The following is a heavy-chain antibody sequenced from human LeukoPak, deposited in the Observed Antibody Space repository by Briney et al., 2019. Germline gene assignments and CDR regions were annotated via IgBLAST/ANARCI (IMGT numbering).Heavy chain of an antibody. J-gene: IGHJ3*02. CDR1: GYTFNGYY. D-gene: IGHD5-12*01. CDR3: ARVGSGYDFDAFDI. CDR2: INPNSGGT. V-gene: IGHV1-2*02. Sequence: ASVKVSCKASGYTFNGYYIHWVRQAPGQGLEWMGWINPNSGGTNYAQKFQGRVTMTRDTSISTAYMELSSLRSEDTAVYYCARVGSGYDFDAFDIWGQGTMVTVSS.